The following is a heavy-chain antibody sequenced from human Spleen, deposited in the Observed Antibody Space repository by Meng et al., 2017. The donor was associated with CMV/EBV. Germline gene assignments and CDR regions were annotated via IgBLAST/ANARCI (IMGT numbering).Heavy chain of an antibody. J-gene: IGHJ3*01. V-gene: IGHV3-53*01. D-gene: IGHD5/OR15-5a*01. CDR1: GFSFMSHG. Sequence: GESLKISCAASGFSFMSHGMNWVRQAPGKGLEWVSIIYTGGDTYYADSVEGRFTISRDDSKNTVYLQLNSLRAEDTAVYYCARNVYELLSEGAFDVWGQGTVVTVSS. CDR3: ARNVYELLSEGAFDV. CDR2: IYTGGDT.